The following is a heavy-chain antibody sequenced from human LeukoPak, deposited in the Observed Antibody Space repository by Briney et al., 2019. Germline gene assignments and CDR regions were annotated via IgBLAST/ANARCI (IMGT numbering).Heavy chain of an antibody. CDR2: ISAYNGNT. V-gene: IGHV1-18*01. CDR1: GYTFTSYG. CDR3: GTLLSNGPFDY. Sequence: ASVKVSFKASGYTFTSYGISWVRQAPGQGLEWMGWISAYNGNTNYAQKLQGRVTMTTDTSTSTAYMELRSLRSDDTAVYYCGTLLSNGPFDYWGQGSLVTVSS. J-gene: IGHJ4*02.